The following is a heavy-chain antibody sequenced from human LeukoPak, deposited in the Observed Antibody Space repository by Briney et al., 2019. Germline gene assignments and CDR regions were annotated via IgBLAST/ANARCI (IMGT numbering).Heavy chain of an antibody. D-gene: IGHD3-22*01. J-gene: IGHJ4*02. CDR1: GFTFDDYA. CDR2: ISWNSGSI. V-gene: IGHV3-9*01. CDR3: ARDGYDSSGYYLSYFDY. Sequence: GRSLRLSCAASGFTFDDYAMHWVRQAPGKGLEWVSGISWNSGSIGYADPVKGRFTISRDNAKNSLYLQMNSLRAEDTAVYYCARDGYDSSGYYLSYFDYWGQGTLVTVSS.